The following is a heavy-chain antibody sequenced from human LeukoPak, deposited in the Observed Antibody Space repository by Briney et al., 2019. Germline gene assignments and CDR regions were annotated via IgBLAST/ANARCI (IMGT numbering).Heavy chain of an antibody. D-gene: IGHD3-22*01. CDR3: AKGAYYYDSSGYLDSEYFQH. Sequence: GRSLRLSCAASGFTFSSYGMHWVRQAPGKGLEWVAVISYDGSNKYYADSVKGRFTISRDNSKNTLYLQMNSLRAEDTAVYYCAKGAYYYDSSGYLDSEYFQHWGQGTLVTVSP. CDR2: ISYDGSNK. V-gene: IGHV3-30*18. CDR1: GFTFSSYG. J-gene: IGHJ1*01.